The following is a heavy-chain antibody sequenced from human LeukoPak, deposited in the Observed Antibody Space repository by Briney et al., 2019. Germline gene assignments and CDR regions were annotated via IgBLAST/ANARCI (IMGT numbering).Heavy chain of an antibody. Sequence: QPGGSPRLSCAPSGFTFSSSGMRWVRQPPGKGLEWVAFIRHDGSEKHYAASVKGRFTTSRTNSKNSLYMQMNSLRGEEPAVYYCAIDHRSTWDNCFDYWGGATLVAVCS. D-gene: IGHD1-26*01. V-gene: IGHV3-30*02. CDR2: IRHDGSEK. CDR1: GFTFSSSG. CDR3: AIDHRSTWDNCFDY. J-gene: IGHJ4*02.